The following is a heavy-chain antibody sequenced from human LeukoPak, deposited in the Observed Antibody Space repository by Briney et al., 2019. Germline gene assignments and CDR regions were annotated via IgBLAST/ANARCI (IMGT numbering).Heavy chain of an antibody. CDR3: AAVVVPAVWGFDY. CDR1: GFTFSSYG. J-gene: IGHJ4*02. V-gene: IGHV3-30*02. CDR2: IRYDGSNK. Sequence: GGSLRLSCAASGFTFSSYGMHWVRQAPGKGLEWVAFIRYDGSNKYYADSVKGRFTISRDNSKNTLYLQMNSLRAEDTAVYYCAAVVVPAVWGFDYWGQGTLVTVSS. D-gene: IGHD2-2*01.